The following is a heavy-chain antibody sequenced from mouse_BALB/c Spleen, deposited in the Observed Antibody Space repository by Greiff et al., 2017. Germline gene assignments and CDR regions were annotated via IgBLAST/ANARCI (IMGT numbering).Heavy chain of an antibody. D-gene: IGHD2-10*02. CDR1: GFTFSSFG. Sequence: DVHLVESGGGLVQPGGSRKLSCAASGFTFSSFGMHWVRQAPEKGREWVAYISSGSSTNYYADTVKGRFTISRDNPKNTLFLQMTSLRSEDTAMYYCARWEYGNYDYAMDYWGQGTSVTVSS. CDR3: ARWEYGNYDYAMDY. V-gene: IGHV5-17*02. CDR2: ISSGSSTN. J-gene: IGHJ4*01.